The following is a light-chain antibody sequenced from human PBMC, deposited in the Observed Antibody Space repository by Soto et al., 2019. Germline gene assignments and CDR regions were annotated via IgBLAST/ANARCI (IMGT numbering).Light chain of an antibody. CDR1: QSIATN. J-gene: IGKJ4*01. V-gene: IGKV3-11*01. CDR2: DAS. CDR3: QHRREWPPGAS. Sequence: EIVLTQSPAILSLSPGEGATLSCRASQSIATNLAWYQQKPGQPPRLLIYDASDRATGITARFSGSGSGADVTLTISSLEPEDVAVYYCQHRREWPPGASFGGGTKVEI.